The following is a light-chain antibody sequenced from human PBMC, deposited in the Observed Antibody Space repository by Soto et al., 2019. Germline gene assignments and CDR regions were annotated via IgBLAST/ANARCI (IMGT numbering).Light chain of an antibody. J-gene: IGLJ1*01. Sequence: QRVLTQAVAGSRVAGGGGSIFCSGSSSNIGSNYVYWYQQLPGTAPKLLIYRNNQRPSGVPDRFSGSKSGTSASLAISGLRSEDEADYYCAAWDDSLSGHNYVFGTGTKVTVL. CDR2: RNN. CDR1: SSNIGSNY. V-gene: IGLV1-47*01. CDR3: AAWDDSLSGHNYV.